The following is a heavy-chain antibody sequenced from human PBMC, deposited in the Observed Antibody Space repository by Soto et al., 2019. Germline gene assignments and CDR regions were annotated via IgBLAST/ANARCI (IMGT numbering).Heavy chain of an antibody. Sequence: GGSLRLSCAASGFTFSRYEMNWVRQAPGKGLEWVSYISSSGSTIYYADSVKGRFTISRDNAKNSLYLQMNSLRAEDTAVYYCARDRKGGYYYYGMDVWGQGTTVTVSS. CDR3: ARDRKGGYYYYGMDV. J-gene: IGHJ6*02. CDR1: GFTFSRYE. V-gene: IGHV3-48*03. CDR2: ISSSGSTI.